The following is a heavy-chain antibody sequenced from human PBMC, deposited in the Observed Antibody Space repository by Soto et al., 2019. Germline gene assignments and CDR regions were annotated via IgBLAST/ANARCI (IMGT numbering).Heavy chain of an antibody. V-gene: IGHV3-33*01. CDR1: GFTFSSYG. Sequence: QVQLVESGGGVVQPGRSLRLSCAASGFTFSSYGMHWVRQAPGKGLEWVAVIWYDGSNKYYADSVKGRFTISRDNSKNTLYLQMISLRGEDTAVYYCARDHRYDFWSGYPFVYWGQGTLVTVSS. J-gene: IGHJ4*02. D-gene: IGHD3-3*01. CDR3: ARDHRYDFWSGYPFVY. CDR2: IWYDGSNK.